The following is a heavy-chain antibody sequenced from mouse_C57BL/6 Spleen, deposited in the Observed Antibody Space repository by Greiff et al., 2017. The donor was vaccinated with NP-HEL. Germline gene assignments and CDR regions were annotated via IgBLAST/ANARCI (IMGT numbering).Heavy chain of an antibody. CDR1: GYTFTSYW. CDR2: IDPSDSET. V-gene: IGHV1-52*01. CDR3: AREGDGSYFDY. D-gene: IGHD3-3*01. J-gene: IGHJ2*01. Sequence: QVHVKQPGAELVRPGSSVKLSCKASGYTFTSYWMHWVKQRPIQGLEWIGNIDPSDSETHYNQKFKDKATLTVDKSSSTAYMQLSSLTSEDSAVYYCAREGDGSYFDYWGQGTTLTVSS.